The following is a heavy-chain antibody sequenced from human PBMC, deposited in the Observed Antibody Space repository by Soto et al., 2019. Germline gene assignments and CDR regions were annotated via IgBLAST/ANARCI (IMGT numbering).Heavy chain of an antibody. V-gene: IGHV3-11*01. CDR2: ISSSGSII. Sequence: GGSLRLSCAASGFTFSDNYMSWIRQAPGKGLEWVSYISSSGSIIYYADSVKGRFTISRDNAKNSLYLQMNSLRAEDTAVYYCARDLGYYESDGYFDYWGPGALVTVS. J-gene: IGHJ4*02. CDR1: GFTFSDNY. CDR3: ARDLGYYESDGYFDY. D-gene: IGHD3-22*01.